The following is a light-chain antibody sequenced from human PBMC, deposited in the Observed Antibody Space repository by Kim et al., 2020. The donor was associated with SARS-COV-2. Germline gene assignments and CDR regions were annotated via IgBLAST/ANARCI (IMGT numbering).Light chain of an antibody. Sequence: SPGDRATLSCRASQGITNNFIAWYRQRPGKSPSLLIYAASTRAAGIPDRFSGSGYRTDFSLTISRLEPEDLAVYYCQQYGSSPQTFGQGTKVDIK. CDR2: AAS. CDR1: QGITNNF. CDR3: QQYGSSPQT. V-gene: IGKV3-20*01. J-gene: IGKJ2*01.